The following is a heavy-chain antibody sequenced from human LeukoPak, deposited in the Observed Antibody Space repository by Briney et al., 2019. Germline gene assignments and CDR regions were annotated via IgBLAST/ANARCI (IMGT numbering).Heavy chain of an antibody. J-gene: IGHJ3*02. V-gene: IGHV3-23*01. CDR2: ISGSGGST. CDR1: GFTFSSYA. Sequence: GGSLRLSCAASGFTFSSYAMSWVRQAPGKGLEWVSAISGSGGSTYYADSVKGRLTISRDNSKNTLYLQMNSLRAEDTAVYYCAKEHSYYDFWSGYYKGGAFDIWGQGTMVTVSS. D-gene: IGHD3-3*01. CDR3: AKEHSYYDFWSGYYKGGAFDI.